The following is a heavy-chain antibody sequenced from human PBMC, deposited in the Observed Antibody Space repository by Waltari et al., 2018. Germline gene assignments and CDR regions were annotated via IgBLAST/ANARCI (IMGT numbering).Heavy chain of an antibody. Sequence: EVQLVESGGGLAQPGGSLRLSCAASGLSFSNYWMTWVRQASGKGPDGVANIKQDGSGKYYMDSVKGRFTISRDNAKNSLYLQMNNLRVEDTAVYYCTRGGRDSSWYWRDWGQGTLATVSS. CDR3: TRGGRDSSWYWRD. V-gene: IGHV3-7*01. CDR2: IKQDGSGK. CDR1: GLSFSNYW. D-gene: IGHD6-13*01. J-gene: IGHJ4*02.